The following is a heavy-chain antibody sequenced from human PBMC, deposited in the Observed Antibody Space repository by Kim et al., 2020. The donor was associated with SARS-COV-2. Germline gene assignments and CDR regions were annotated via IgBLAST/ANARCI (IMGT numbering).Heavy chain of an antibody. CDR1: GFTFSNYV. CDR2: INTDGTT. J-gene: IGHJ4*01. CDR3: AKVEGKGYSRVTGWHFDY. D-gene: IGHD2-21*01. Sequence: GGSLRLSCAASGFTFSNYVMSWVRQAPGKGLEWVSSINTDGTTSYPGSVKGRFTIPRENSKSTLYLQMNSLTAEDTADYYFAKVEGKGYSRVTGWHFDYWGLGTLVTVFS. V-gene: IGHV3-23*01.